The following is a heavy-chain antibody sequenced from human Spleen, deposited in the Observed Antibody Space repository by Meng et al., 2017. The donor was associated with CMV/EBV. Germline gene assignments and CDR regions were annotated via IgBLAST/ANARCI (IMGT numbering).Heavy chain of an antibody. CDR2: ISYDGSNK. Sequence: GGSLRLSCAASGFTFSSYWMSWVRQVPGKGLEWVAVISYDGSNKYYAESVKGRFTISRDNSKNTLYLQMNSLRAEDTAVYYCARDPRDFWSDSYEIYYFDYWGQGTLVTVSS. J-gene: IGHJ4*02. V-gene: IGHV3-30*03. D-gene: IGHD3-3*01. CDR1: GFTFSSYW. CDR3: ARDPRDFWSDSYEIYYFDY.